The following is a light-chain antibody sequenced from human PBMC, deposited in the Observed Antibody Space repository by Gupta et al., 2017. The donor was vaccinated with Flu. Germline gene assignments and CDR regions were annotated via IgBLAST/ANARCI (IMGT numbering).Light chain of an antibody. CDR2: EGT. V-gene: IGLV2-23*01. J-gene: IGLJ2*01. CDR3: CSYAGDNVL. CDR1: SNDAGSYNL. Sequence: HSALTQPASAAGSPGQVITISRAGTSNDAGSYNLVSWYQQHPGKAPKLMIYEGTKRPSGLSNRFSGSQSGNTASLTISGLQAEDEAEYYCCSYAGDNVLFGGGTKLTVL.